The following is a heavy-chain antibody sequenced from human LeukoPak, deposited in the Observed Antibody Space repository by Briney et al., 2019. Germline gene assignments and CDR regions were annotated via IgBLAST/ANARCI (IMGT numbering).Heavy chain of an antibody. D-gene: IGHD5-18*01. Sequence: PGGSLRLSCAASGFTVSSNYMSWVRQAPGKGLEWVSVIYSGGSTYYADSVKGRFTISRDNSKNTLYLQMNSLRAENTAVYYCARAGYSYGIDAFDIWGQGTMVTVSS. J-gene: IGHJ3*02. CDR2: IYSGGST. CDR1: GFTVSSNY. CDR3: ARAGYSYGIDAFDI. V-gene: IGHV3-53*01.